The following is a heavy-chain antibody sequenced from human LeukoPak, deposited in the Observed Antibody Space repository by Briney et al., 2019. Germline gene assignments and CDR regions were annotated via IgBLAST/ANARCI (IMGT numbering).Heavy chain of an antibody. CDR1: GFTFSSYA. J-gene: IGHJ4*02. CDR2: IKHKAHSYTT. D-gene: IGHD2-21*01. Sequence: GGSLRLSCAASGFTFSSYAMDWVRQAPGKGLEWVGRIKHKAHSYTTEYAASVKGRFTISRDDSKSSLYLQMNSLKIEDTAVYYCAQFAKGGWGQGTLVTVSS. CDR3: AQFAKGG. V-gene: IGHV3-72*01.